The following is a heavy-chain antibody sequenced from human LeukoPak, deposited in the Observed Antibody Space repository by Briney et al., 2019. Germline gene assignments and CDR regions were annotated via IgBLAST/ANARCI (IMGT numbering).Heavy chain of an antibody. J-gene: IGHJ4*02. CDR3: ARGTLYFSFDY. CDR1: GGSISSDGYY. CDR2: IYYSGST. V-gene: IGHV4-31*03. D-gene: IGHD3-3*01. Sequence: SETLSLTCTVSGGSISSDGYYWSWIRQHPGKGLEWIGYIYYSGSTYYNPSLKSRVTISVDTSKNQFSLKLSSVTAADTAVYYCARGTLYFSFDYWGQGTLVTVSS.